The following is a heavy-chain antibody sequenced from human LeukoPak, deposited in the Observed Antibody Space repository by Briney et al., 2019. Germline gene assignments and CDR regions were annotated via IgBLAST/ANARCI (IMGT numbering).Heavy chain of an antibody. CDR1: GGSFSGYY. J-gene: IGHJ4*02. CDR3: ARRPVVVPAANREGFDY. Sequence: PSETLSLTCAVYGGSFSGYYWSWIRQPPGKGLEWIGEINHSGSTNYNPSLKSRVTISVDTSKNQFSLKLSSVTAADTAVYYCARRPVVVPAANREGFDYWGQGTLVTVSS. D-gene: IGHD2-2*01. CDR2: INHSGST. V-gene: IGHV4-34*01.